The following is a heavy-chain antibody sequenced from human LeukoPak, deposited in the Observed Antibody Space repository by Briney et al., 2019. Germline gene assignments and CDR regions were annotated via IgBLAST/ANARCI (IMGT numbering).Heavy chain of an antibody. CDR2: INHSGST. CDR1: GGSFSGYY. D-gene: IGHD3-22*01. CDR3: ARGQDSSGYLY. J-gene: IGHJ4*02. Sequence: KPSETLSLTCAVYGGSFSGYYWSWIRQPPGKGLEWIGEINHSGSTNYNPSLKSRVTISVDTSKNQFPLKLSSVTAADTAVYYCARGQDSSGYLYWGQGTLVTVSS. V-gene: IGHV4-34*01.